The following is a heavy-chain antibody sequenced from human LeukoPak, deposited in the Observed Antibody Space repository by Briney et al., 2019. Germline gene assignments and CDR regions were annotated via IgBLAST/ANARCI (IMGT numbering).Heavy chain of an antibody. D-gene: IGHD6-13*01. V-gene: IGHV3-23*01. Sequence: GGSLRLSCAASGFTFSSYAMSWVRQAPGKGLEWVSAISGGGGSTYYADSVKGRFTISRDNSKNTLYLQMNSLRAEDTAVYYCAKDWARIAAAGTSAFDIWGQGTMVTVSS. CDR3: AKDWARIAAAGTSAFDI. CDR1: GFTFSSYA. J-gene: IGHJ3*02. CDR2: ISGGGGST.